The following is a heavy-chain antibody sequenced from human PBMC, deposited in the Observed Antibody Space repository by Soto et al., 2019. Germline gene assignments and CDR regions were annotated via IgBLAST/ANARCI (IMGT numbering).Heavy chain of an antibody. CDR2: IYYSGST. CDR1: GGSISSGGYY. CDR3: ARDQLDYYDSSGYPDAFDI. D-gene: IGHD3-22*01. Sequence: TLSLTCTVSGGSISSGGYYWSWIRQHPGKGLEWIGYIYYSGSTYYNPSLKSRVTISVDTSKNQFSLKLSSVTAADTAVYYCARDQLDYYDSSGYPDAFDIWGQGTMVTVSS. V-gene: IGHV4-31*03. J-gene: IGHJ3*02.